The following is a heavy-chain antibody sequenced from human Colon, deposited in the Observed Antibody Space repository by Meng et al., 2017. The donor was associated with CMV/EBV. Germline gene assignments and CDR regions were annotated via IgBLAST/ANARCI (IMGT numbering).Heavy chain of an antibody. J-gene: IGHJ4*02. CDR2: ISNDGSST. D-gene: IGHD3/OR15-3a*01. V-gene: IGHV3-30*18. Sequence: EASRFTFRTSVIHWVRQAPGKGLEWVALISNDGSSTDYLDSVKGRFTISRDNSKNTLYLQMNNLRDEDTAIYYCAKVGLHGYYFDYWGQGTLVTVSS. CDR3: AKVGLHGYYFDY. CDR1: RFTFRTSV.